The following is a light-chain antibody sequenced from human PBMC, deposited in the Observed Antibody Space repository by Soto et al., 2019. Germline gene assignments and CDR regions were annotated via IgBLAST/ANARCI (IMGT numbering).Light chain of an antibody. J-gene: IGLJ2*01. CDR3: AAWDDSLNGVV. Sequence: QSVLTQPPSASGTPGQRVTISCSGSSSNIGSNTVNWYQQLPGTAPQLLIYSNNQRPSGVPDRFSGSKSGTSASLAISGLQSEDEADYYGAAWDDSLNGVVFGGGTKVTVL. V-gene: IGLV1-44*01. CDR1: SSNIGSNT. CDR2: SNN.